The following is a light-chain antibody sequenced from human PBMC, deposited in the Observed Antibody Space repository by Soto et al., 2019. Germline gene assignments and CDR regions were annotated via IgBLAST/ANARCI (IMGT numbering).Light chain of an antibody. V-gene: IGKV1-9*01. CDR2: GAT. J-gene: IGKJ3*01. CDR1: QGISSF. Sequence: IQLTQSPSSLSASVGERVTITCRASQGISSFLAWYQQEPGKAPKLLISGATTLQSGVPSRFSGSGSGTDFTLTISSLQPEDFATYYCQQLNSYPRTFGPGTKVDIK. CDR3: QQLNSYPRT.